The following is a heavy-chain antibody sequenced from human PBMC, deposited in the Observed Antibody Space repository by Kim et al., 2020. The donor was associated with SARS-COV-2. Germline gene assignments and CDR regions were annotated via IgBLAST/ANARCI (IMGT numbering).Heavy chain of an antibody. J-gene: IGHJ5*02. CDR3: ARQATVTTRAGWFDP. V-gene: IGHV4-39*01. Sequence: PSLKSRVTISVDTSKNQFSLKLSSVTAADTAVYYCARQATVTTRAGWFDPWGQGTLVTVSS. D-gene: IGHD4-17*01.